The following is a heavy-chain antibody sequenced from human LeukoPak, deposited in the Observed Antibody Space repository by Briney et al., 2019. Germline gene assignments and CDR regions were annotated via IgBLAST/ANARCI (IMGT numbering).Heavy chain of an antibody. Sequence: PGGSLRLSCAASGFNFSSYDMHWVRQPTGKGLEWVSAIGTAGDTYYSHSVKGRFTISRENAKNSLYLHMNSLSAGDTAVYFCARGLMLTGYYNFAWFDPWDQGTLVTVSS. V-gene: IGHV3-13*01. CDR1: GFNFSSYD. CDR2: IGTAGDT. CDR3: ARGLMLTGYYNFAWFDP. J-gene: IGHJ5*02. D-gene: IGHD3-9*01.